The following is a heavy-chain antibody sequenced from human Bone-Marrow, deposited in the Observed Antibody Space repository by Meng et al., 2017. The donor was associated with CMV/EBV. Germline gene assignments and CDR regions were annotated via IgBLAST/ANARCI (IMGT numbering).Heavy chain of an antibody. CDR2: INPNSGGT. CDR1: GYTFTGYY. Sequence: ASVKVSCKASGYTFTGYYMHWVRQAPGQGLEWMGWINPNSGGTKYAQRLQGRVTMTRDTSISTAYMELNRLRSVDTAVYYCARAVYRALNYYYYGMDVWGQGTTVTVSS. J-gene: IGHJ6*02. V-gene: IGHV1-2*02. CDR3: ARAVYRALNYYYYGMDV. D-gene: IGHD3-16*02.